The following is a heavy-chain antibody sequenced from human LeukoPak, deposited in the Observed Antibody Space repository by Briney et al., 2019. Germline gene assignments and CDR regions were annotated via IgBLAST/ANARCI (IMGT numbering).Heavy chain of an antibody. D-gene: IGHD5-24*01. CDR3: AKDMGDGYNQRGFDY. CDR1: GFTIDDYA. Sequence: GRSLRLSCAASGFTIDDYAMHWVRQAPGKGLEWVSGISWNSGSIGYADSVKGRFTIPRDNAKNSLYLQMNSLRAEDMALYYCAKDMGDGYNQRGFDYWGQGTLVTVSS. J-gene: IGHJ4*02. V-gene: IGHV3-9*03. CDR2: ISWNSGSI.